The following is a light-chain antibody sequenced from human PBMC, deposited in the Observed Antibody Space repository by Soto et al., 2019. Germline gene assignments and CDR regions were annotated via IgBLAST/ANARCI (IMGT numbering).Light chain of an antibody. V-gene: IGKV1-5*01. CDR3: KQYNPGT. Sequence: DIQMTQSPPTLSSSVGDRVTITCRASQSISRWLAWHQQKAGEAPKLLIYDASTLVSGVPSRFSGSGSGTDFTLTIRSLQPDDFETYYCKQYNPGTFGQGTKVEIK. J-gene: IGKJ1*01. CDR1: QSISRW. CDR2: DAS.